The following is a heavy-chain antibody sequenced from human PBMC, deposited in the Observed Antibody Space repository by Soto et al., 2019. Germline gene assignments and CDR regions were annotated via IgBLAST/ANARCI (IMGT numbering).Heavy chain of an antibody. J-gene: IGHJ4*02. CDR3: ARDGRANIGGFLTGRGKLRTTFPKDY. D-gene: IGHD1-7*01. CDR1: GFTFSSYS. V-gene: IGHV3-48*02. CDR2: ISSSSTI. Sequence: GGSLRLSCAASGFTFSSYSMNWVRQAPGKGLEWVSYISSSSTIYYADSVKGRFTISRDNAKNSLYLQMNSLRDEDTAVYYCARDGRANIGGFLTGRGKLRTTFPKDYWGQGTLVTVSS.